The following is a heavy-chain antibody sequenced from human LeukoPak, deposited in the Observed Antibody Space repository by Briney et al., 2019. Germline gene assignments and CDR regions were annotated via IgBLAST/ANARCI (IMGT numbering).Heavy chain of an antibody. D-gene: IGHD2-2*01. J-gene: IGHJ6*04. V-gene: IGHV4-34*01. CDR3: ASGGGCSSTSCHPAYYYGMDV. Sequence: SETLSLTCAVYGGSFSGYYWSWIRQPPGKGLEWIGEINHSGSTNYNPSLKSRVTISVDTSKNQFPLKLSSVTAADTAVYYCASGGGCSSTSCHPAYYYGMDVWGKGTTVTVSS. CDR2: INHSGST. CDR1: GGSFSGYY.